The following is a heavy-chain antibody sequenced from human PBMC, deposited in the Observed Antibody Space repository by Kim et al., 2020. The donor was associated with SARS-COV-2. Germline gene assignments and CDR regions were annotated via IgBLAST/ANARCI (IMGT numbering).Heavy chain of an antibody. CDR3: FLYYYGSGSSNFDY. CDR2: MNPSTGNT. V-gene: IGHV1-8*01. J-gene: IGHJ4*02. Sequence: ASVKVSCKASGYTFTSFDVHWVRQATGQGLEWMGWMNPSTGNTGYAQNFQGRVTMTRNTSISTAYMDLSSLGSEDTAVYYCFLYYYGSGSSNFDYWGQGTLVTVSS. CDR1: GYTFTSFD. D-gene: IGHD3-10*01.